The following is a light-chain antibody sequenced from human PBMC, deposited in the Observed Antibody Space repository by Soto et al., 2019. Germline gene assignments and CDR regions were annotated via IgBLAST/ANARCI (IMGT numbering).Light chain of an antibody. J-gene: IGKJ2*01. Sequence: EIVLTQSPGTLSLSPGERATLSCRASQSVSSSYLAWYQQKPGQAPRLLIYGAYSSTTGIPDRFSGSGSGTDFTLTISKLKPEYFAVYYCQQYGSSHMYTFGQGTKLEIK. CDR1: QSVSSSY. V-gene: IGKV3-20*01. CDR3: QQYGSSHMYT. CDR2: GAY.